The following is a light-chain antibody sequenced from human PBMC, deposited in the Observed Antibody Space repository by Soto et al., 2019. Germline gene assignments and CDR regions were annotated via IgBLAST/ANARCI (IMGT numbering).Light chain of an antibody. CDR1: RSDVGGYNY. V-gene: IGLV2-14*03. CDR3: CAYTRSSTYV. Sequence: QSALTQPASVSGSPGQSITISCTGTRSDVGGYNYVYWHQHHPGKAPKLIIYDVTNRPSGVSDRFSGSKSGNTASLTISGLQAEDEADYYCCAYTRSSTYVFGPGTKLTVL. CDR2: DVT. J-gene: IGLJ1*01.